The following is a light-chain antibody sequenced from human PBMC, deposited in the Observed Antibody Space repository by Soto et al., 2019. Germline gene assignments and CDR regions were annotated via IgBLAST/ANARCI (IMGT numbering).Light chain of an antibody. J-gene: IGKJ1*01. Sequence: DLPMTPSKPNLSPPLRVRATLTLWASQSISSWLAWYQQKPGKAPKLLIYDVSSLESGVPSRFSGSGSETEFTLTSSSLFPDDFATYYCQQYNLYWTFGQGTKVDIK. V-gene: IGKV1-5*01. CDR3: QQYNLYWT. CDR2: DVS. CDR1: QSISSW.